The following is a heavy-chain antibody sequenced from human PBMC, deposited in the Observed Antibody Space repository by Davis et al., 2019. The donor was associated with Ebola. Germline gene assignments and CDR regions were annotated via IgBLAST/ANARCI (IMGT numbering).Heavy chain of an antibody. CDR2: INHSGST. J-gene: IGHJ5*02. CDR3: ARGGRFYHYGSGSYEGNWFDP. CDR1: GASFSGYY. V-gene: IGHV4-34*01. Sequence: SEPLSPTFPAFGASFSGYYWRWIRPPPGKGLECIGEINHSGSTNYNPSLKSRVTISVDTSKNQFSLKLSSVTAADTAVYYCARGGRFYHYGSGSYEGNWFDPWGQGTLVTVSS. D-gene: IGHD3-10*01.